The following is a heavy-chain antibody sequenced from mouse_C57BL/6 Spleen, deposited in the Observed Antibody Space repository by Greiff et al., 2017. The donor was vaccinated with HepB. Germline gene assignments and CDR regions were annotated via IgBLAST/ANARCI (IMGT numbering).Heavy chain of an antibody. CDR2: INPNNGGT. Sequence: EVKVVESGPELVKPGASVKMSCKASGYTFTDYNMHWVKQSHGKSLEWIGYINPNNGGTSYNQKFKGKATLTVNKSSSTAYMELRSLTSEDSAVYYCAKRGDSSGYVKFAYWGQGTLVTVSA. CDR3: AKRGDSSGYVKFAY. J-gene: IGHJ3*01. V-gene: IGHV1-22*01. D-gene: IGHD3-2*02. CDR1: GYTFTDYN.